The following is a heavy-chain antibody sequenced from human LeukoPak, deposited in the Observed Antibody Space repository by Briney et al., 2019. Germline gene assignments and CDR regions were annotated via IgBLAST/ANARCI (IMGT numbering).Heavy chain of an antibody. CDR3: VSGGSSGYYYLFDY. CDR2: IYYSGST. Sequence: SETLSLTCTVSGGSISSSSYYWGWIRQPPGKGLEWIGSIYYSGSTYYNPSLKSRVTISVDTSKNQFSLKLSSVTAADTAVYYCVSGGSSGYYYLFDYWGQGTLVTVSS. V-gene: IGHV4-39*01. CDR1: GGSISSSSYY. D-gene: IGHD3-22*01. J-gene: IGHJ4*02.